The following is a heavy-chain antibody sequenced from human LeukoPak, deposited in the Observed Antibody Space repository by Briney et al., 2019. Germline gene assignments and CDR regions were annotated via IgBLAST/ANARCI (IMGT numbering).Heavy chain of an antibody. CDR2: IYPGDSDT. Sequence: GESLKISCKGSGYSFTSYWIGWVRQMPGKGLEWMGIIYPGDSDTRYSPPFQGQVTISADKSISTAYLQWSSLKASDTAMYYCARGIKPIRYYYGSRVFYFDYWGQGTLVTVSS. CDR1: GYSFTSYW. V-gene: IGHV5-51*01. D-gene: IGHD3-10*01. J-gene: IGHJ4*02. CDR3: ARGIKPIRYYYGSRVFYFDY.